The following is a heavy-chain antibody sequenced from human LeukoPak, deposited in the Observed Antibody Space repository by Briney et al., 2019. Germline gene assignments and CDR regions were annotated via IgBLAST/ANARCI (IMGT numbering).Heavy chain of an antibody. CDR2: IYHSGST. Sequence: SETLSLTCTVSGGSVSSSSYYWGWIRQPPGKGLEWIGSIYHSGSTYYNPSLKIRVTISVDTSKNQFSLKLRSVTAADTAVYYCARGRYYDYVWGSYRYRSYFDYWGQGTLVTVSS. J-gene: IGHJ4*02. CDR3: ARGRYYDYVWGSYRYRSYFDY. CDR1: GGSVSSSSYY. D-gene: IGHD3-16*02. V-gene: IGHV4-39*07.